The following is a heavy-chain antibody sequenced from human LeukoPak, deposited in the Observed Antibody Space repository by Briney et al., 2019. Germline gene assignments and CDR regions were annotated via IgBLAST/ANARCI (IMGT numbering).Heavy chain of an antibody. CDR1: GASITSGAYY. CDR3: ARGHYFDSSLGFAY. Sequence: SETLSLTCAVSGASITSGAYYWTWIRQHPGRGLEWIGHIFYNGATYYNPSLKSRPSISVDTSKNQFSLKLSSVTAADTAVYYCARGHYFDSSLGFAYWGQGTLVTVSS. D-gene: IGHD3-22*01. J-gene: IGHJ4*02. CDR2: IFYNGAT. V-gene: IGHV4-31*11.